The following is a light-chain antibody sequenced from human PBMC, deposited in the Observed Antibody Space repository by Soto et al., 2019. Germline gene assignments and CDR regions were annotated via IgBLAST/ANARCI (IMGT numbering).Light chain of an antibody. CDR1: QNIRNG. V-gene: IGKV1-5*03. CDR2: EAS. CDR3: QRYTSSSWT. Sequence: DIQMTQSPSTLSASVGDRVTITCRASQNIRNGLAWFQQRPGKAPRLLIYEASTFESGVPTRFSGRGFGTEFTLTISSLQPDDIAADYGQRYTSSSWTVGQGTKVEIK. J-gene: IGKJ1*01.